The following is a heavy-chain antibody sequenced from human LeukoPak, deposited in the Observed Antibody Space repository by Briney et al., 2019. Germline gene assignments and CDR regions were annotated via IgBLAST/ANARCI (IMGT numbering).Heavy chain of an antibody. V-gene: IGHV1-18*01. CDR3: ARDHGFTWLRWGVEYYFDY. Sequence: ASVKVSCKASGYTFTSYRLSWVRQAPGQGLEWMGWISAYNGNTNYAQKLQGRVTMTTDTSTSTAYMELRSLRSDDTAVYYWARDHGFTWLRWGVEYYFDYWGQGTLVTVSS. D-gene: IGHD5-12*01. J-gene: IGHJ4*02. CDR2: ISAYNGNT. CDR1: GYTFTSYR.